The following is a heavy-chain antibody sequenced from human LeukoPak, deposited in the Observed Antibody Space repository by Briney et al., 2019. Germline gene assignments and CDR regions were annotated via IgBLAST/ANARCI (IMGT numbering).Heavy chain of an antibody. CDR2: ISYDGSNK. J-gene: IGHJ4*02. CDR3: ARESIEELLL. V-gene: IGHV3-30-3*01. Sequence: GGSLRLSCAASGFTFSSYAMHWVRQAPGKGLEWVAVISYDGSNKYYADSVKGRFTISRDNSKNTLYLQMNSLRAEDTAVYYCARESIEELLLWGQGTLVTVSS. D-gene: IGHD1-26*01. CDR1: GFTFSSYA.